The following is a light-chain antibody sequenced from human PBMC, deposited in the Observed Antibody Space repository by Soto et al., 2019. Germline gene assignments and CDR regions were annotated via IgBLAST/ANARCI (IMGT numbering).Light chain of an antibody. Sequence: EIVMTQSPATLSVSPGERATLFCRASQSISSNLAWYQQKLGQAPRLLIYRASTRATGIPARFSGSGSGTEFTLTISSLQSEDFALYYCHQYENWPQTFGQGTKVEI. CDR1: QSISSN. CDR3: HQYENWPQT. V-gene: IGKV3-15*01. CDR2: RAS. J-gene: IGKJ1*01.